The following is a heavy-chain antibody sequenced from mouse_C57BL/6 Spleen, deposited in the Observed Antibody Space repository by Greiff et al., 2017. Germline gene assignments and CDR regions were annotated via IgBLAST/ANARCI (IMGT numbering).Heavy chain of an antibody. CDR1: GFTFSDYG. CDR3: AREGRNYFDY. Sequence: EVMLVESGGGLVKPGGSLKLSCAASGFTFSDYGMHWVRQAPEKGLEWVAYISSGSSTIYYADTVTGRFTISRDNAKNTLFLQMTSLRSEDTAMYYCAREGRNYFDYWGQGTTLTVSS. CDR2: ISSGSSTI. D-gene: IGHD3-3*01. V-gene: IGHV5-17*01. J-gene: IGHJ2*01.